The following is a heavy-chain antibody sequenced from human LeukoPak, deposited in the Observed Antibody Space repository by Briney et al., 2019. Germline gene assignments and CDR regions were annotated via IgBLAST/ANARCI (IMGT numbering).Heavy chain of an antibody. CDR2: LSSSGDTT. D-gene: IGHD3-22*01. Sequence: GGSLRLSCAASGFTSSNYAMNWVRQAPGKGLEWVSVLSSSGDTTYYADSVRGRFTISRDNSKNTLYLQMNSLRAEDTAVYYCAKCCSGYYLVDYWGQGTLVTVSS. V-gene: IGHV3-23*01. CDR3: AKCCSGYYLVDY. CDR1: GFTSSNYA. J-gene: IGHJ4*02.